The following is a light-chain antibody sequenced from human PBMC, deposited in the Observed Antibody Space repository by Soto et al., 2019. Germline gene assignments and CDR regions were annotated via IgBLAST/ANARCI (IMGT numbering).Light chain of an antibody. J-gene: IGKJ3*01. Sequence: EIVLTQSPGTLSLFPGESATLSCKASQTPRGNYLAWYQQTVGQAPRLLVYGASLRAAGVPDRFSGSGSRTEFNLTINRVEPEDFAVYYCHQFGSSPFTFGPGTRVDI. CDR3: HQFGSSPFT. CDR2: GAS. CDR1: QTPRGNY. V-gene: IGKV3-20*01.